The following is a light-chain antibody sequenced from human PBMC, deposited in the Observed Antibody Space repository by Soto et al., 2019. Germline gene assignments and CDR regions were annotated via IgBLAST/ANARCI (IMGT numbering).Light chain of an antibody. CDR2: EVI. J-gene: IGLJ1*01. CDR3: SSSTSSNTFV. CDR1: SSDVGLYNL. V-gene: IGLV2-14*02. Sequence: QSALTQPASVAGSPGQSITISCTGTSSDVGLYNLVSWYQQHPGKAPKLMIYEVINRSSGVSTRFSGSKSGNTASLTISGLQAEDEADYYCSSSTSSNTFVFGTGTKLTVL.